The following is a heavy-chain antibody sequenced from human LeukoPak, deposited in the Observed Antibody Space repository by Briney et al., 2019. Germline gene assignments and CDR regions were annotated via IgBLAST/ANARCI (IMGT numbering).Heavy chain of an antibody. D-gene: IGHD6-13*01. CDR1: GFTFSSYG. V-gene: IGHV3-23*01. CDR2: ISGSGGST. CDR3: AKEYSSSWYGGAFDI. J-gene: IGHJ3*02. Sequence: GGSLRLSCAASGFTFSSYGMHWVRQAPGKGLEWVSAISGSGGSTYYADSVKGRFTISRDNSKNTLYLQMISLRAEDTAVYYCAKEYSSSWYGGAFDIWGQGTMVTVSS.